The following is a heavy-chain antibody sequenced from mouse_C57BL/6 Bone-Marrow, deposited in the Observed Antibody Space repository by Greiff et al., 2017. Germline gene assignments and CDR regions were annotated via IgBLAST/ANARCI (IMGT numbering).Heavy chain of an antibody. CDR1: GFTFSDYG. V-gene: IGHV5-17*01. CDR3: ARPGQLRLPAWFAY. CDR2: ISSGSSTI. Sequence: DVKLVESGGGLVKPGGSLKLSCAASGFTFSDYGMHWVRQAPEKGLEWVAYISSGSSTIYYADTVKGRFTISRDNAKNTLFLQMTSLRSEDTAMYYCARPGQLRLPAWFAYWGQGTLVTVSA. D-gene: IGHD3-2*02. J-gene: IGHJ3*01.